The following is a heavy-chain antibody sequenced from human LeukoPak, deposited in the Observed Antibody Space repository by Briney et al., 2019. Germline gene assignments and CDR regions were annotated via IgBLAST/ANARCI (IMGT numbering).Heavy chain of an antibody. CDR1: GYTFTGYY. Sequence: GASVKVSCKASGYTFTGYYMHWVRQAPGQGLEWMGWINPNSGGTNYAQKFQGRVTMTRDTSISTAYMELSRLRSDDTAVYYCARESAGPGVGAHDILTGPQDYWGQGTLVTVSS. J-gene: IGHJ4*02. CDR3: ARESAGPGVGAHDILTGPQDY. V-gene: IGHV1-2*02. CDR2: INPNSGGT. D-gene: IGHD3-9*01.